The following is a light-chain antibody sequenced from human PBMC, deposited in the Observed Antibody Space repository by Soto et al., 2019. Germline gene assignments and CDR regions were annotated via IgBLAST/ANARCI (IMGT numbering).Light chain of an antibody. Sequence: ETVLTQSPGTLSLSPGATATLSCRASQSVSRNYLAWFQQKPGQAPRLLIYGAYTRATGIPDRFSGSGSGTDFTLTISRMEPEDVEVYYCHHYGVSPIYTFGPGTKLDFK. V-gene: IGKV3-20*01. CDR1: QSVSRNY. CDR2: GAY. J-gene: IGKJ3*01. CDR3: HHYGVSPIYT.